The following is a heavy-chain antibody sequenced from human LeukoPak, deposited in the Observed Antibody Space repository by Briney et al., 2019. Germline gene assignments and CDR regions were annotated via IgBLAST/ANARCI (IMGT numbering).Heavy chain of an antibody. V-gene: IGHV3-23*01. CDR1: GFTFSSYA. Sequence: GGSLRLSCAASGFTFSSYAMSWVRQAPGKGMEWASAISGSGGSTYYADSAKGRFTISRDNSRNTLYLQMNSLRAEDTAVYYCARGYYDSSGYNPVDYWGQGTLVTVSS. J-gene: IGHJ4*02. CDR2: ISGSGGST. CDR3: ARGYYDSSGYNPVDY. D-gene: IGHD3-22*01.